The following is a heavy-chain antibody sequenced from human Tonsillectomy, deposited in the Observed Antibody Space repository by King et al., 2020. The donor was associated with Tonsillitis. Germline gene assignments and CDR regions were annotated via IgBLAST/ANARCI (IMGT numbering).Heavy chain of an antibody. CDR1: GFTFDDYT. V-gene: IGHV3-43*01. J-gene: IGHJ4*02. D-gene: IGHD3-10*01. CDR2: ISWDGGST. CDR3: AKASGSGTTLINY. Sequence: VQLVESGGVVVQPGGSLRLSCAASGFTFDDYTMHWVRQAPGKGLECLSLISWDGGSTYYADSVKGRFTISRDNSKNSLYLQMNSLRTEDTALYYCAKASGSGTTLINYWGQGTLVTVSS.